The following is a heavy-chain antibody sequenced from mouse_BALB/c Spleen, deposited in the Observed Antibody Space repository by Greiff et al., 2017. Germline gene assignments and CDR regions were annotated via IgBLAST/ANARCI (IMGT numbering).Heavy chain of an antibody. Sequence: QVQLQQSGAELVRPGVSVKISCKGSGYTFTDYAMHWVKQSHAKSLEWIGVISTYYGDASYNQKFKGKATMTVDKSSSTAYMELARLTSEDSAIYYCARGYYGNCDYWGQGTSVTVSS. D-gene: IGHD2-1*01. V-gene: IGHV1S137*01. CDR1: GYTFTDYA. J-gene: IGHJ4*01. CDR3: ARGYYGNCDY. CDR2: ISTYYGDA.